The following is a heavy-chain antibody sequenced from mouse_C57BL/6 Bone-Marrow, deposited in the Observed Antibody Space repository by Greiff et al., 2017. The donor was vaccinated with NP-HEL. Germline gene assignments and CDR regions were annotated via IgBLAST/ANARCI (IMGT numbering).Heavy chain of an antibody. V-gene: IGHV1-15*01. CDR3: TRDLRGYYFDY. J-gene: IGHJ2*01. CDR2: IDPETGGT. Sequence: QVQLQQSGAELVRPGASVTLSCKASGYTFTDYEMHWVKQTPVHGLEWIGAIDPETGGTAYNQKFKGKAILTADKSSSTAYMELRSLTSEDSAVYYCTRDLRGYYFDYWGQGTTLTVSS. CDR1: GYTFTDYE.